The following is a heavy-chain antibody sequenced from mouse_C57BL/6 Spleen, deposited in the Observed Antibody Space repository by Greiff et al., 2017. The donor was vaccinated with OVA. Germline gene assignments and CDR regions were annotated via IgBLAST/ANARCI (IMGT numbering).Heavy chain of an antibody. J-gene: IGHJ3*01. CDR2: IWSEGST. D-gene: IGHD1-1*01. Sequence: VQLQQSGPGLVAPSQSLSITCTVSGFSLTSYGVHWVRQPPGKGLEWLVVIWSEGSTTYNSAPKYRLINSKDNTKSQVFLKMNSLQTDDTAMYYCARDGSSAWFAYWGQETLVTVST. CDR3: ARDGSSAWFAY. CDR1: GFSLTSYG. V-gene: IGHV2-6*03.